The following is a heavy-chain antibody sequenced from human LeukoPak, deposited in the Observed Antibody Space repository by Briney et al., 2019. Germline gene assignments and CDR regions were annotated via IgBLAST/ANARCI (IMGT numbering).Heavy chain of an antibody. CDR1: GFTFSSYD. CDR2: ISGSGGST. CDR3: ASSRVPRPTVTPDWYFDY. V-gene: IGHV3-23*01. J-gene: IGHJ4*02. D-gene: IGHD4-17*01. Sequence: GGSLRLSCAASGFTFSSYDMSWVRQAPGKGLEWVSAISGSGGSTYYADSVKGRFTISRDNSKNTLYLQMNSLRAEDTAVYYCASSRVPRPTVTPDWYFDYWGQGTLVTVSS.